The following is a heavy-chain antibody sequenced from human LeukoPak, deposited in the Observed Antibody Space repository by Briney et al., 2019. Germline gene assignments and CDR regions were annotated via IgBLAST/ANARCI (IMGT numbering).Heavy chain of an antibody. CDR1: GFTFNNYA. CDR2: IRGST. V-gene: IGHV3-23*01. CDR3: AKDLGGSTDY. Sequence: GGPLRLSCAASGFTFNNYAVSWVRQAPGKGLEWVSLIRGSTYYADSVKGRFTLSRDNSQKTVYLQMNSLRAEDTALYYCAKDLGGSTDYWGQGTLVTVSS. D-gene: IGHD5-12*01. J-gene: IGHJ4*02.